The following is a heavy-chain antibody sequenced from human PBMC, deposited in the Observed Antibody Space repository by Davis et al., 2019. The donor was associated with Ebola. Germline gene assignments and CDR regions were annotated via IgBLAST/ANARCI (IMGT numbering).Heavy chain of an antibody. J-gene: IGHJ4*02. CDR2: IWYDGSNK. CDR1: EFTFSSYG. D-gene: IGHD3-3*01. Sequence: PGGSLRLSCAASEFTFSSYGMHWVRQAPGKGLEWVAVIWYDGSNKYYADSVKGRFTISRDNSKNTLYLQMNSLRAEDTAVYYCARGDYDFWSGYSHYFDYWGQGTLVTVSS. V-gene: IGHV3-33*01. CDR3: ARGDYDFWSGYSHYFDY.